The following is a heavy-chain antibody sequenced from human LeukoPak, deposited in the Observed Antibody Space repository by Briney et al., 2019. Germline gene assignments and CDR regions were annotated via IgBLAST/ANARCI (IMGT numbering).Heavy chain of an antibody. Sequence: SETLSLTCAVYGGSFSGYYWSWIRQPPGKGLEWIGEINHSGSTNYNPSLKSRVTISVDTSKNQFSLKLSSVTAADTAVYYCARLRIAVAGNFGNYYYYGMDVWGQGTTVTVSS. CDR2: INHSGST. D-gene: IGHD6-19*01. J-gene: IGHJ6*02. V-gene: IGHV4-34*01. CDR3: ARLRIAVAGNFGNYYYYGMDV. CDR1: GGSFSGYY.